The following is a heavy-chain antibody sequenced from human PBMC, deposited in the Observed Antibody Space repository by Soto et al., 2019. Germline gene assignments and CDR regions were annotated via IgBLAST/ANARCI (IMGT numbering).Heavy chain of an antibody. V-gene: IGHV1-18*01. D-gene: IGHD3-22*01. CDR3: ARRTSVYYDCSGYYVDY. CDR2: ISAYNGNT. J-gene: IGHJ4*02. Sequence: QVQLVQSGAEVKKPGASVKVSCKASGYTFTSYGIIWVRQAPGQGLEWMGWISAYNGNTNYAQKLQGRVTMTTDTPTCTAYRELGSLRSDDTAVYYCARRTSVYYDCSGYYVDYWGQGTLVTVSS. CDR1: GYTFTSYG.